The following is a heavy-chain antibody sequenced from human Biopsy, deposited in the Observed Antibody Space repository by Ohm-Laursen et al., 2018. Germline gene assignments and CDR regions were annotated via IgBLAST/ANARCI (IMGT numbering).Heavy chain of an antibody. V-gene: IGHV3-9*01. CDR1: VFIFDDYA. Sequence: SLRLSFAASVFIFDDYANYWVRNAPRKGLEWVSGISWDSGRIDYADSVKGRFTISRDNAKNSLYLQMNSLRSEDTALYYCAKDRSPSSWYYYYGMDVWGQGTTVTVSS. D-gene: IGHD6-13*01. CDR2: ISWDSGRI. CDR3: AKDRSPSSWYYYYGMDV. J-gene: IGHJ6*02.